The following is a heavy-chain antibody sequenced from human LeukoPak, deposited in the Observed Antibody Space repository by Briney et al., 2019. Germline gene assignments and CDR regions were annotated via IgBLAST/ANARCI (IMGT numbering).Heavy chain of an antibody. Sequence: GASLRLSCVASGFTLSSYAMSWVRQAPGKGLEWVPTIRDSGNSTYYADSVKGRFTISRDNSKNTLYLQMNSLRAEDTAVYYCAKESNYDFWSGYFPFDYWGQGTLVTVSS. J-gene: IGHJ4*02. V-gene: IGHV3-23*01. CDR2: IRDSGNST. D-gene: IGHD3-3*01. CDR1: GFTLSSYA. CDR3: AKESNYDFWSGYFPFDY.